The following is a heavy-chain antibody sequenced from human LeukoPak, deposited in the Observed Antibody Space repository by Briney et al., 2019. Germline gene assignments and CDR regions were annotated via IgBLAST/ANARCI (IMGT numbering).Heavy chain of an antibody. Sequence: PGGSLRLSCAASGFTFSSYGMHWVRQAPGKGLEWVAVIWYDGSNKYYADSVKGRFTISRDNSKNTLYLQMNSLRAEDAAVYYCARGLARPYYDYIWGSDPQIYYYYMDVWGKGTTVTVSS. CDR2: IWYDGSNK. CDR1: GFTFSSYG. V-gene: IGHV3-33*01. D-gene: IGHD3-16*01. J-gene: IGHJ6*03. CDR3: ARGLARPYYDYIWGSDPQIYYYYMDV.